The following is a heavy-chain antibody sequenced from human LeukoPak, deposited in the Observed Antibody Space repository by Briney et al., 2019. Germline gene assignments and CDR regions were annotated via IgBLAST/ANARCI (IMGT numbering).Heavy chain of an antibody. D-gene: IGHD3-22*01. V-gene: IGHV3-23*01. CDR1: GFTFSSYA. CDR2: ISGSGGST. CDR3: AKDLDDSSGYYYSY. J-gene: IGHJ4*02. Sequence: GGSLRLSCAASGFTFSSYAMSWVRQAPGKGLEWVSAISGSGGSTYYADSVKGRFTISRDNSKNTLYLQMNSLGAEDTAVYYCAKDLDDSSGYYYSYWGQGTLVTVSS.